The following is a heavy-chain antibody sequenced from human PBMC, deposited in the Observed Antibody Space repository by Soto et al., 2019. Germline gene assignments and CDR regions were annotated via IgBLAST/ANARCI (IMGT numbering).Heavy chain of an antibody. Sequence: SSVKVSCKASGGTFSSYAISWVRQAPGQGLEWMGGIIPIFGTANYAQKFQGRVTITADESTSTAYMELSSLRSEDTAVYYCARVYCSSTSGLYRSYYYYGLDVWGQGNTVTVSS. CDR3: ARVYCSSTSGLYRSYYYYGLDV. J-gene: IGHJ6*02. V-gene: IGHV1-69*13. CDR1: GGTFSSYA. D-gene: IGHD2-2*01. CDR2: IIPIFGTA.